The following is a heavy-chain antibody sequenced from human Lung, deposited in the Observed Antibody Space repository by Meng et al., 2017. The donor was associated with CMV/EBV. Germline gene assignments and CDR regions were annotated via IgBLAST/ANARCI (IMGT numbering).Heavy chain of an antibody. Sequence: GESLKISCAASGFTFSNYAMTWVRQAPGKGLEWVSLIYSGGSSTYYADSVKGRFTVSRDDSKNTLYLQMNSLRAEDTAVYYCAKCYRVYCGSSCGDYWGQGTLVTVSS. CDR1: GFTFSNYA. CDR2: IYSGGSST. J-gene: IGHJ4*02. V-gene: IGHV3-23*03. D-gene: IGHD2-15*01. CDR3: AKCYRVYCGSSCGDY.